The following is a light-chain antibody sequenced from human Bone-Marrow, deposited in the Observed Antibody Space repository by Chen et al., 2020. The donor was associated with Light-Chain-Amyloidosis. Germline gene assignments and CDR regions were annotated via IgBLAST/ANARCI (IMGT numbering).Light chain of an antibody. CDR2: EGS. Sequence: QSALPQPAPVSGSLGQPTTIPCTGPSSDVGSYNLVSWYQQHPGKAPKLMIYEGSKRPSGVSNRFSGSKSGNTASLTISGLQAEDEADYYCCSYAGSSTWVFGGGTKLTVL. CDR3: CSYAGSSTWV. CDR1: SSDVGSYNL. J-gene: IGLJ3*02. V-gene: IGLV2-23*01.